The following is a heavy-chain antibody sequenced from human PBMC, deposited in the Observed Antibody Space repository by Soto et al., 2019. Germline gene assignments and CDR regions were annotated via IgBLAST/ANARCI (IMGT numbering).Heavy chain of an antibody. V-gene: IGHV3-53*02. D-gene: IGHD1-26*01. Sequence: EVQLVETGGGLIQPGGSLRLSCAASGFTVSSNYMSWVRQAPGKGLEGVSVIYSGGSTYYADSVKGRFTVSRDNSKNTLYLQMNSLRAEDTAVYYCARGTSGSYYGVDYWGQGTLVTVSS. CDR3: ARGTSGSYYGVDY. CDR2: IYSGGST. J-gene: IGHJ4*02. CDR1: GFTVSSNY.